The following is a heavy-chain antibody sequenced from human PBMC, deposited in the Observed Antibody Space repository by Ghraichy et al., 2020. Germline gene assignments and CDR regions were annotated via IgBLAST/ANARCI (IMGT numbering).Heavy chain of an antibody. D-gene: IGHD5-24*01. J-gene: IGHJ4*02. CDR1: GGSISSYY. CDR3: ARWLQFWGYFDY. CDR2: IYTSGST. Sequence: SETLSLTCTVSGGSISSYYWSWIRQPAGKGLEWIGRIYTSGSTNYNPSLKSRVTMSVDTSKNQFSLKLNSVTAEDTAVYYCARWLQFWGYFDYWGQGTLVTVSS. V-gene: IGHV4-4*07.